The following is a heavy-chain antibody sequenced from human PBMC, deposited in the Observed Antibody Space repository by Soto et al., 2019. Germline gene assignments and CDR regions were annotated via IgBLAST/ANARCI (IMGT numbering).Heavy chain of an antibody. V-gene: IGHV3-48*01. J-gene: IGHJ2*01. D-gene: IGHD4-17*01. Sequence: GGSLRLSCAASGFSFSSYSMNWVRQAPGKGLEWVSYISSSSSTIYYADSVKGRFTISRDNAKNSLYLQMNSLRAEDTAVYYCARDPSSTEYWYFDLWGRGTLVTVSS. CDR3: ARDPSSTEYWYFDL. CDR1: GFSFSSYS. CDR2: ISSSSSTI.